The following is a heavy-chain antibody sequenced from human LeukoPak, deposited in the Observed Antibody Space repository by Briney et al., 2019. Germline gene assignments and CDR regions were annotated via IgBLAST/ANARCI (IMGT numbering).Heavy chain of an antibody. CDR3: ARGHLYSSSSRFGY. V-gene: IGHV7-4-1*02. Sequence: ASVKVSCKASGYTFTSYYMHWVRQAPGQGLEWMGWINTNTGNPTYAQGFTGRFVFSLDTSVSTAYLQISSLKAEDTAVYYCARGHLYSSSSRFGYWGQGTLVTVSS. J-gene: IGHJ4*02. D-gene: IGHD6-6*01. CDR1: GYTFTSYY. CDR2: INTNTGNP.